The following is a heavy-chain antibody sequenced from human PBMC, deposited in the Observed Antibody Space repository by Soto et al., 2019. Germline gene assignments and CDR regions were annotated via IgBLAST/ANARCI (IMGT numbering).Heavy chain of an antibody. J-gene: IGHJ4*02. CDR2: ISTGNGKT. D-gene: IGHD2-21*01. V-gene: IGHV1-3*04. Sequence: ASVKVSCKASGYTFTDWAIHWVRQAPGQSLEWMGWISTGNGKTKYSQKLQDRVTITRDTSATTAYMELSSLTSEDTAVYYCAKGSQMWTPEYWGEGTLVTVSS. CDR1: GYTFTDWA. CDR3: AKGSQMWTPEY.